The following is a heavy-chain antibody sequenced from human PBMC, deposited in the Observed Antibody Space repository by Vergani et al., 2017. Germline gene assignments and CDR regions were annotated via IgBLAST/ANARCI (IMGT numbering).Heavy chain of an antibody. CDR3: TTDERSYYDSSGYYGGYY. CDR1: GFTFIMHA. Sequence: EVQLLESGGDLVQPGGSLRLSCAASGFTFIMHAMSWVRQAPGKGLEWVSTLSASDRRTHYADSVKGRFTISRDISKNTLFLHMNSLRPEDTAVYYCTTDERSYYDSSGYYGGYYWGQGTLVTVSS. D-gene: IGHD3-22*01. V-gene: IGHV3-23*01. J-gene: IGHJ4*02. CDR2: LSASDRRT.